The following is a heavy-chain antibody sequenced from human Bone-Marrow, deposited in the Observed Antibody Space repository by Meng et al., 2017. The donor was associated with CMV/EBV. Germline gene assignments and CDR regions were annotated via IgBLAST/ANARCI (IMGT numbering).Heavy chain of an antibody. V-gene: IGHV1-69*04. Sequence: SVKVSCKASGGTFSSYTISWVRQAPGQGLEWMGRIIPILGIANYAQKFQGRVTITADKSTSTAYMELSSLRSGDTAVYYCARDGKDIVASYYYYGMDVWGQGTTVTVSS. D-gene: IGHD5-12*01. CDR3: ARDGKDIVASYYYYGMDV. CDR1: GGTFSSYT. CDR2: IIPILGIA. J-gene: IGHJ6*02.